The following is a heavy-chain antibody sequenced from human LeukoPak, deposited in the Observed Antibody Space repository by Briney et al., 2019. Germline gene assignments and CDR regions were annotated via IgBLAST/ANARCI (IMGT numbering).Heavy chain of an antibody. J-gene: IGHJ3*02. CDR2: IYPSGST. CDR3: ARESVYYDSSGCNDVFDI. D-gene: IGHD3-22*01. Sequence: SQTLSLTCTVSGGSISSGSYYWSWIRQPAGKGLEWIGRIYPSGSTNYNPSLKSRVTMSVDTSNNQFSLKLSSVTAVDMAVYYCARESVYYDSSGCNDVFDIWGQGTMVTVSS. CDR1: GGSISSGSYY. V-gene: IGHV4-61*02.